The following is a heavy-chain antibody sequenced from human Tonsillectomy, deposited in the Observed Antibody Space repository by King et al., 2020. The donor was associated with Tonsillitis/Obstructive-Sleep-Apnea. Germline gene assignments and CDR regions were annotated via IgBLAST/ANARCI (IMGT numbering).Heavy chain of an antibody. CDR1: GGSFSGFY. J-gene: IGHJ4*02. D-gene: IGHD6-13*01. CDR3: ARGAAPGTVDY. Sequence: VQLQQWGAGLLKPSETLSLTCAVYGGSFSGFYWTWIRQPPGKGLEWIGEINHSGCTYYNPSLNSRVSISVDTSKSHFSLNLRALTDADTAIYYCARGAAPGTVDYWGQGALVTVSS. CDR2: INHSGCT. V-gene: IGHV4-34*01.